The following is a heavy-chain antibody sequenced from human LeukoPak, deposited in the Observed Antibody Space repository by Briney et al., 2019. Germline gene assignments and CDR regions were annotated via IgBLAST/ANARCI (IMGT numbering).Heavy chain of an antibody. D-gene: IGHD1-26*01. CDR3: ARDNSVGDVAWWFDP. J-gene: IGHJ5*02. CDR1: GYTFTGYY. Sequence: ASVKVSCKASGYTFTGYYMHWVRQAPGQGLEWLGLINPSGSSTLYAQKFQGRVTMTRDMSTTTDYMELSSLRSEDTAVYYCARDNSVGDVAWWFDPWGQGTLVTVSS. V-gene: IGHV1-46*01. CDR2: INPSGSST.